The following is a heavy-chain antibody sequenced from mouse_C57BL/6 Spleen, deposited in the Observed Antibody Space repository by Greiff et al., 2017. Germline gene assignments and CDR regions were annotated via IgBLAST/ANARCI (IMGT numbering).Heavy chain of an antibody. CDR3: ALYYYGSIPDY. CDR2: IYPSDSET. D-gene: IGHD1-1*01. Sequence: QVQLQQSGAELVRPGSSVKLSCKASGYTFTSYWVDWVKQRPGQGLEWIGNIYPSDSETHYNQKFKDKATLTVDKSSSTAYMQLSSLTSEDSAVYYCALYYYGSIPDYWGQGTTLTVSS. V-gene: IGHV1-61*01. J-gene: IGHJ2*01. CDR1: GYTFTSYW.